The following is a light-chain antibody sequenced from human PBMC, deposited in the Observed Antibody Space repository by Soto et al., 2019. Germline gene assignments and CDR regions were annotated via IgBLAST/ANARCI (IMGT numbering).Light chain of an antibody. V-gene: IGKV3-20*01. CDR1: QSVSSSY. CDR3: QQYGSSPWT. CDR2: AAS. Sequence: EIVLTQSPGTLSLSPGERATLSCRASQSVSSSYLVWHQQKPGQAPRLLIYAASRRATGIPDRFSGSWSGTDFTLTIRRLEPEDFAVYYCQQYGSSPWTFGQGTKVDIK. J-gene: IGKJ1*01.